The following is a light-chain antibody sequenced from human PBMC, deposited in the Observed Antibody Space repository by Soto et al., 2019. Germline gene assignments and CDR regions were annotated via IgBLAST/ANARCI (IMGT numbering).Light chain of an antibody. V-gene: IGLV3-21*02. CDR1: NIGSKS. CDR2: DDS. J-gene: IGLJ2*01. CDR3: QVSDSSSDHHVV. Sequence: SYELTQPPSVSVAPGQTARITCGGNNIGSKSVHWYQQKPGQAPVLVVYDDSDRPSGIPERFSGSNSGNTATLTISRVDAGDEAEDYCQVSDSSSDHHVVFGGGTKLTVL.